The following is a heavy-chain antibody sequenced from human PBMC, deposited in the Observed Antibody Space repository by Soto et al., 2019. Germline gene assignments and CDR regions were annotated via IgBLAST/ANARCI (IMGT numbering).Heavy chain of an antibody. Sequence: QVQLVQSGAEVKKPGASVEVSCKASGYTFTTYYIHWVRHAPGQGLEWMGVINPGGVSKKYAQKIQDRVTMTIATSTSTVYMELSRLRAEDTAVYFCARGGKGDNVGYWSFDLWGRGTLVTVSP. CDR2: INPGGVSK. D-gene: IGHD2-21*02. V-gene: IGHV1-46*01. CDR3: ARGGKGDNVGYWSFDL. CDR1: GYTFTTYY. J-gene: IGHJ2*01.